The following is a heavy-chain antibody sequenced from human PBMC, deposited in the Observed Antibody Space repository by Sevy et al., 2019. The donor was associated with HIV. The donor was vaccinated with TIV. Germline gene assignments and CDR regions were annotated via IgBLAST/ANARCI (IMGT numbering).Heavy chain of an antibody. CDR1: GFTFSNYA. D-gene: IGHD2-2*01. J-gene: IGHJ6*02. CDR2: ISRSGGST. CDR3: AKVDVVVPVADYGLDV. Sequence: GGSLRLSCAASGFTFSNYAMSWVRQAPGKGLEWLSSISRSGGSTYYADSVKGRFTISSDNSKNTLYLQMNSLRAEETAVYYCAKVDVVVPVADYGLDVWGQGTTVTVSS. V-gene: IGHV3-23*01.